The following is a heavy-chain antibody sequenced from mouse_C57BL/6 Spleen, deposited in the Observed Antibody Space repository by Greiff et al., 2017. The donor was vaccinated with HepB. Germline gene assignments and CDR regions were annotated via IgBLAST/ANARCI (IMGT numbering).Heavy chain of an antibody. D-gene: IGHD1-1*01. J-gene: IGHJ4*01. CDR3: AREGATTTVVATEAMDY. Sequence: QVQLQQSGAELVRPGASVKMSCKASGYTFTSYTMHWVHQRPGQGLEWIGYINPSSGYTKYNQKFKDKATLTADKSSSTAYMQLSSLTSEDSAVYYGAREGATTTVVATEAMDYWGQGTSVTVSS. CDR1: GYTFTSYT. CDR2: INPSSGYT. V-gene: IGHV1-4*01.